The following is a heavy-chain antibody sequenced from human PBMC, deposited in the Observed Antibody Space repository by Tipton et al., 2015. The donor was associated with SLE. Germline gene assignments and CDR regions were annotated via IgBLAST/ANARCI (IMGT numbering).Heavy chain of an antibody. D-gene: IGHD3-3*01. CDR2: VNYSGDT. J-gene: IGHJ5*02. V-gene: IGHV4-34*01. CDR3: ARLEDPFGIFGVPKGWFDP. Sequence: GLVKPSETLSLTCTIYAGSFSGYRWSWIRQPPGKGLEWIGEVNYSGDTNYNPSLKSRLTISIDTSRNQLSLQVTSVTAADTAVYYCARLEDPFGIFGVPKGWFDPWGQGTLVTVSS. CDR1: AGSFSGYR.